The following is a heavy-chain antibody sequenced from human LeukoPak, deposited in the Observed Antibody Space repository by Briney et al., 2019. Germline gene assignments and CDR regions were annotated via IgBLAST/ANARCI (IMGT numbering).Heavy chain of an antibody. D-gene: IGHD2-15*01. Sequence: GRSLRLSCAASRFTFSNYGMHWVRQAPGKGLEWVAVISYDGSHKKYADSMKGRFTISRDNSKNTLYLQMNGLRPEDTAVYYCATGNLVVQEYWGQGTLVTVSS. CDR3: ATGNLVVQEY. J-gene: IGHJ4*02. CDR2: ISYDGSHK. CDR1: RFTFSNYG. V-gene: IGHV3-30*03.